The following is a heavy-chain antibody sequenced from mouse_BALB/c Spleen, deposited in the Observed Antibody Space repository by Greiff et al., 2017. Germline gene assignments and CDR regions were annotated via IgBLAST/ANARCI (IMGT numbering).Heavy chain of an antibody. Sequence: EVQLQQSGAELVKPGASVKLSCTASGFNIKDTYMHWVKQRPEQGLEWIGRIDPANGNTKYDPKFQGKATITADTSSNTAYLQLSSLTSEDTAVYYCARSVYYGYDWYFDVWGAGTTVTVSS. J-gene: IGHJ1*01. CDR2: IDPANGNT. CDR1: GFNIKDTY. D-gene: IGHD2-2*01. V-gene: IGHV14-3*02. CDR3: ARSVYYGYDWYFDV.